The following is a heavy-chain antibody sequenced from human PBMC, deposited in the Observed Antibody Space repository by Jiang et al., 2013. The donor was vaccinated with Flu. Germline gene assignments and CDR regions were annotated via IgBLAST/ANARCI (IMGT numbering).Heavy chain of an antibody. J-gene: IGHJ5*02. D-gene: IGHD3-10*01. CDR1: GFTFGDYP. V-gene: IGHV3-49*04. Sequence: QLLESGGGLVQPGRSLGLSCTASGFTFGDYPMSWVRQAPAKGLEWVGFIRTKVYGGTTEYAASVKGRFTISRDDSKSIAYLQMNSLKTEDTAVYYCTREQYHYGSVMFDPWGQGTLVTVSS. CDR2: IRTKVYGGTT. CDR3: TREQYHYGSVMFDP.